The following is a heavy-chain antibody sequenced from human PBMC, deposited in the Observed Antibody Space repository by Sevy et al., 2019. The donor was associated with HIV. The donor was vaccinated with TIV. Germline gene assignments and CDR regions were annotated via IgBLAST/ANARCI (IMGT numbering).Heavy chain of an antibody. V-gene: IGHV4-38-2*02. J-gene: IGHJ4*02. CDR2: IYHSGST. Sequence: SETLSLTCTVSGYSIIGDYYWGWIRQPPGKGLEWIVHIYHSGSTCYNPSLDSRVTPSVDTSKNQFSLRLSSVTAADTAIYYCARVKLRGAYYYDFWGQGTLVTVSS. CDR3: ARVKLRGAYYYDF. CDR1: GYSIIGDYY.